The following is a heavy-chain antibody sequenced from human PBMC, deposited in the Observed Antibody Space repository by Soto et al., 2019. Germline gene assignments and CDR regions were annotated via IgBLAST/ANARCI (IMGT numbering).Heavy chain of an antibody. CDR2: IYYSGST. CDR1: GGYISSYY. Sequence: PSETLSLTCTVSGGYISSYYWTWIRQPPGKGLKWIGYIYYSGSTNYNPSLKSRVTMSIDTSKNQFSLKLSSVTAADTAVYYCARAFGSTMPSLFWGQGTLVTVSS. CDR3: ARAFGSTMPSLF. D-gene: IGHD2-2*01. V-gene: IGHV4-59*01. J-gene: IGHJ4*02.